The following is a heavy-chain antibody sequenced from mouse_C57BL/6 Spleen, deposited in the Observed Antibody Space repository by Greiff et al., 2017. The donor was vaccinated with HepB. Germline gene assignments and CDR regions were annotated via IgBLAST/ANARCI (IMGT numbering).Heavy chain of an antibody. CDR3: ARERRYDNPFAY. D-gene: IGHD2-3*01. CDR1: GYSITSGYY. J-gene: IGHJ3*01. Sequence: ESGPGLVKPSQSLSLTCSVTGYSITSGYYWNWIRQFPGNKLEWMGYISYDGSNNYNPSLKNRTSITRDTSKNQFFLKLNSVTTEDTATYYCARERRYDNPFAYWGQGTLVTVSA. V-gene: IGHV3-6*01. CDR2: ISYDGSN.